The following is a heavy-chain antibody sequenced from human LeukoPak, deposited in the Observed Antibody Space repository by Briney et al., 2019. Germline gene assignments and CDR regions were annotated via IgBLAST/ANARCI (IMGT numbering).Heavy chain of an antibody. CDR1: GFTFSSYA. V-gene: IGHV3-23*01. J-gene: IGHJ4*02. CDR3: AKDQSDYGDLHDY. CDR2: ISGSGGST. D-gene: IGHD4-17*01. Sequence: PGGSLRLSCAASGFTFSSYAMSWVRQAPGKGLEWVSAISGSGGSTYYADSVKGRFTISRDNSKNTLYLQMNSLRAEDTAVYYRAKDQSDYGDLHDYWGQGTLVTVSS.